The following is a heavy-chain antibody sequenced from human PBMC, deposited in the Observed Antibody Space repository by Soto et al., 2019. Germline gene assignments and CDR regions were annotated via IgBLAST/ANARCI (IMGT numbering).Heavy chain of an antibody. Sequence: ASVKVSCKASGYTFTSYGISWVRQAPGQGLEWMGWISAYNGNTNYAQKLQGRVTMTTDTSTSTAYMELRSLRSDDTAVYYCARDRDTAMVYYYYGMDVWGQGTTVTVSS. CDR2: ISAYNGNT. J-gene: IGHJ6*02. V-gene: IGHV1-18*01. CDR3: ARDRDTAMVYYYYGMDV. CDR1: GYTFTSYG. D-gene: IGHD5-18*01.